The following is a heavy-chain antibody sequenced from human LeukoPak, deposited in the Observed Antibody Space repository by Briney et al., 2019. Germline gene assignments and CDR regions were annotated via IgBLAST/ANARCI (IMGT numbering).Heavy chain of an antibody. Sequence: GGSLRLSCTVSGFTVSSNSMSWVRQAPGKGLEWVSFIYSDNTHYSDSVKGRFTISRDNSKNTLYLQMNSLRAEDTAVYYCVNSGSYSFDYWGQGTLVTVSS. D-gene: IGHD1-26*01. CDR3: VNSGSYSFDY. J-gene: IGHJ4*02. V-gene: IGHV3-53*01. CDR2: IYSDNT. CDR1: GFTVSSNS.